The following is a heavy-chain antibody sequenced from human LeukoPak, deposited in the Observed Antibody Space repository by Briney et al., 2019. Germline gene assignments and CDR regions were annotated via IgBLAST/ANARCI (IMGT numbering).Heavy chain of an antibody. CDR2: ISAYGSTT. J-gene: IGHJ4*02. D-gene: IGHD2/OR15-2a*01. CDR3: AKLPHASFYDRFDY. V-gene: IGHV3-23*01. CDR1: GFTFSSYA. Sequence: GGSLRLSCAASGFTFSSYAMSWDRQAPEKGLEWVSAISAYGSTTYYADSVRGRFTISRDNSKNTLFLQMNSLRADDTAVYFCAKLPHASFYDRFDYWGRGTLVTVSS.